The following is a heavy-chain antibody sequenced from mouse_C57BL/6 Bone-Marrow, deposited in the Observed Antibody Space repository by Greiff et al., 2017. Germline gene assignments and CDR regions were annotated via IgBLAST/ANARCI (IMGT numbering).Heavy chain of an antibody. CDR1: GFSLTSYG. Sequence: VKLMESGPGLVQPSQSLSITCTVSGFSLTSYGVHWVRQSPGKGLEWLGVIWSGGSTDYNAAFISRLSISKDNSKSQVFFKMNSLQADDTAIYYCARNFPYSYGSSLWAMDYWGQGTSVTVSS. CDR3: ARNFPYSYGSSLWAMDY. V-gene: IGHV2-2*01. D-gene: IGHD1-1*01. J-gene: IGHJ4*01. CDR2: IWSGGST.